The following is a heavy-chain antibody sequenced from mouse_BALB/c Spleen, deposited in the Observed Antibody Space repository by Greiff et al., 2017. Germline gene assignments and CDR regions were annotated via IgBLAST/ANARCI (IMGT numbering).Heavy chain of an antibody. CDR1: GFAFSSYD. D-gene: IGHD1-1*01. Sequence: EVQRVESGGGLVKPGGSLKLSCAASGFAFSSYDMSWVRQTPEKRLEWVAYISSGGGSTYYPDTVKGRFTISRDNAKNTLYLQMSSLKSEYTAMYYCARQYYYGSSYSMDYWGQGTSVTVSS. V-gene: IGHV5-12-1*01. J-gene: IGHJ4*01. CDR3: ARQYYYGSSYSMDY. CDR2: ISSGGGST.